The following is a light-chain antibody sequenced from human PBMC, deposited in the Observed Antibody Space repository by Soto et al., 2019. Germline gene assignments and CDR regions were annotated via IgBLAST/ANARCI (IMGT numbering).Light chain of an antibody. CDR1: SSDVGGYNY. CDR2: DVS. CDR3: SSYTSSRTRL. V-gene: IGLV2-14*01. J-gene: IGLJ1*01. Sequence: QSALTQPASVSGSPGQSITISCTGTSSDVGGYNYVSWYQQHPDKAPKLMIFDVSNRPSGVSNRFSGSKSGNTASLTISGLQAGDEADYYCSSYTSSRTRLFGTGTKLTVL.